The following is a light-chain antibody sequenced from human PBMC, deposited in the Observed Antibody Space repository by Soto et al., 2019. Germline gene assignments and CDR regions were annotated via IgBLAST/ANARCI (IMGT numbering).Light chain of an antibody. J-gene: IGKJ1*01. Sequence: AIRMTQSPSSFSASTGDRVTITCRASQGISSYLAWYQQKPGKAPKLLIYAASTLQSGVPSRFSSSGSGTDFTLTISCLQSEDFATYYLSTFGQGTKVEIK. V-gene: IGKV1-8*01. CDR1: QGISSY. CDR3: ST. CDR2: AAS.